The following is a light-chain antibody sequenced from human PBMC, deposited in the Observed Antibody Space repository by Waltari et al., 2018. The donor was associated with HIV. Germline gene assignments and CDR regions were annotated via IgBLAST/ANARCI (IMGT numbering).Light chain of an antibody. CDR3: QQGSNWPRT. J-gene: IGKJ2*01. CDR1: QSVSSY. CDR2: DAS. Sequence: EIVLTQSPATLSLSRGARATPSCSASQSVSSYLAWYQQKPGQAPRLLIYDASNRATGIPARFSGSGSGTDFTLTISSLEPEDFAGYYCQQGSNWPRTFGQGTKLEIK. V-gene: IGKV3-11*01.